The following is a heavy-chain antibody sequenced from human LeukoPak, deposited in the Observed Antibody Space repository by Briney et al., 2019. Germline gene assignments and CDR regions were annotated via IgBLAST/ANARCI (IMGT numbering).Heavy chain of an antibody. Sequence: ASVKVSCKASGGTFSSYAISWVRQAPGQGLEWMGRIIPILGIANYAQKFQGRVTITADKSTSTAYMELSSLRSEDTAVYYCARGEMATIHRDYYYYYMDVWGKGTTVTVSS. CDR1: GGTFSSYA. J-gene: IGHJ6*03. CDR2: IIPILGIA. CDR3: ARGEMATIHRDYYYYYMDV. D-gene: IGHD5-24*01. V-gene: IGHV1-69*04.